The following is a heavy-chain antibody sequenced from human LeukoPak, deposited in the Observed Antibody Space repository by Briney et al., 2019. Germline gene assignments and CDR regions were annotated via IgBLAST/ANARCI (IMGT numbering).Heavy chain of an antibody. CDR3: ARALVASSWPYNWFDP. J-gene: IGHJ5*02. CDR1: GFTFSSYW. V-gene: IGHV3-7*01. D-gene: IGHD6-13*01. CDR2: IKQDGSEK. Sequence: GGSLRLSCAASGFTFSSYWMSWVRQAPGKGLEWVANIKQDGSEKYYVDSVKGRFTISRDNAKNSLYLQMNSLRAEDTAVYYCARALVASSWPYNWFDPWGQRTLVTVSS.